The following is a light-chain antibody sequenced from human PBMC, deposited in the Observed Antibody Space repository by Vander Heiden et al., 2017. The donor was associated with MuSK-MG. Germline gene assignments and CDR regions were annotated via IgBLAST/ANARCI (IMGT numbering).Light chain of an antibody. CDR3: YCATDNYLGL. J-gene: IGLJ2*01. CDR2: KDS. CDR1: VLGRKY. V-gene: IGLV3-27*01. Sequence: HDLTQPSSVSVSPGQTARITCSGDVLGRKYARWFQQKPGQAPLLLIYKDSERPSGIPERFSGSSSGTTITLTISGAQVEDEAEYYCYCATDNYLGLFGGGTKLTVL.